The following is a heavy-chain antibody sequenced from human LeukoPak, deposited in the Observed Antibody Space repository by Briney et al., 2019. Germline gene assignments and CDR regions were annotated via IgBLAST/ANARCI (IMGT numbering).Heavy chain of an antibody. Sequence: SETLSPTCTVPGGSISSSSYYWGWVRQPPGKRLEWIGNIYYSGSTYYNPSLKSRVTISVDTSNNRFSLKLSSVTAADTSVYYCARLFGSVSYFDYWGQGTLVTVSS. CDR3: ARLFGSVSYFDY. J-gene: IGHJ4*02. V-gene: IGHV4-39*01. CDR1: GGSISSSSYY. CDR2: IYYSGST. D-gene: IGHD3-3*01.